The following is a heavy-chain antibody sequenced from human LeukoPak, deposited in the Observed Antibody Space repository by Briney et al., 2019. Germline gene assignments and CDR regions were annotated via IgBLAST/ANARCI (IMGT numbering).Heavy chain of an antibody. CDR3: ARLSSGWYGGFD. CDR1: GGTFSSYA. Sequence: EASVKVSCKASGGTFSSYAISWVRQAPGQGLEWMGRIIPIFGTANYAQKFQGGVTMTRDTSISTAYMELSRLRSDDTAVYYCARLSSGWYGGFDWGQGTLVTVSS. CDR2: IIPIFGTA. V-gene: IGHV1-69*05. D-gene: IGHD6-19*01. J-gene: IGHJ4*02.